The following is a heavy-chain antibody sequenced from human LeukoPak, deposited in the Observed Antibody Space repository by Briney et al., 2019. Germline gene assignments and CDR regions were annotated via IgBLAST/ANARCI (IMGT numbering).Heavy chain of an antibody. CDR1: GGSISSYY. D-gene: IGHD3-22*01. J-gene: IGHJ4*02. V-gene: IGHV4-59*01. Sequence: SETLRLTCTVSGGSISSYYWSWIRQPPGKGLEWIGYIYYSGSTNYNPSLKSRVTISVDTSKNQFSLKLSPVTAADTAVYYCARDGGNYYDSSGYSSFDYWGQATVVPLFS. CDR3: ARDGGNYYDSSGYSSFDY. CDR2: IYYSGST.